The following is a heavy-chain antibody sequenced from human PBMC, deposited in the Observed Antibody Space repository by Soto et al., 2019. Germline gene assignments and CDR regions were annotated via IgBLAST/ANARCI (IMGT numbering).Heavy chain of an antibody. J-gene: IGHJ4*02. Sequence: PSETLSLTCTVSGGSISSGGYYWSWIRQHPGKGLEWIGYIYYSGSTCYNPSLKSRVTISVDTSKSQFSLKLSSVTAADTAVYYCARGRRATVTTGYYFDYWGQGTLVTVSS. D-gene: IGHD4-17*01. CDR2: IYYSGST. CDR1: GGSISSGGYY. V-gene: IGHV4-31*03. CDR3: ARGRRATVTTGYYFDY.